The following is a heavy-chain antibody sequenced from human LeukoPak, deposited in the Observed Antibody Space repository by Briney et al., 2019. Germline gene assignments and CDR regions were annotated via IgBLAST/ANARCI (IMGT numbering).Heavy chain of an antibody. CDR3: ARDRGYSSFDY. J-gene: IGHJ4*02. D-gene: IGHD6-19*01. V-gene: IGHV3-53*01. Sequence: GGSLRLSCTGSGFTLSSNSMSWVRQAPGKGLEWVSFIYSDNTHYSDSVKGRFTISRDNAKNSLFLQMNSLRAEDTAVYYCARDRGYSSFDYWGQGTLVTVSS. CDR1: GFTLSSNS. CDR2: IYSDNT.